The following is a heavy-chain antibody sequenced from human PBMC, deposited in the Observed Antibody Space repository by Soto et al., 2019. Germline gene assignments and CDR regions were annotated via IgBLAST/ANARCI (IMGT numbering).Heavy chain of an antibody. J-gene: IGHJ6*02. CDR1: GYTFTRSG. D-gene: IGHD5-12*01. Sequence: QVQLVQSGAEVKQPGASVKVSCKASGYTFTRSGISWVRQAPGQGLEWMGWISTYNGDTNYAQTFHGRVTMTTDTSTSTVHMEVRSLRSDDTAVYYCAREGVAPYYYYGMDGWGQGAPVTVSS. CDR3: AREGVAPYYYYGMDG. V-gene: IGHV1-18*01. CDR2: ISTYNGDT.